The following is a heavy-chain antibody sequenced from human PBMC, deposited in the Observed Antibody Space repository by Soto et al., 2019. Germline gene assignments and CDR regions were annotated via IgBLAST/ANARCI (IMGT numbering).Heavy chain of an antibody. D-gene: IGHD3-22*01. V-gene: IGHV3-30*18. CDR2: ISYDGSNK. J-gene: IGHJ1*01. CDR3: PKDLNYYYDSSGYPKI. CDR1: GFTFSSYG. Sequence: QVQLVESGGGVVQPGRSLRLSCAASGFTFSSYGMHWVRQAPGKGLEWVAVISYDGSNKYYADSVKGRFTISRDNSKNTLYLQMNSLRAEDTAVYYCPKDLNYYYDSSGYPKIWGQGTLVTVSS.